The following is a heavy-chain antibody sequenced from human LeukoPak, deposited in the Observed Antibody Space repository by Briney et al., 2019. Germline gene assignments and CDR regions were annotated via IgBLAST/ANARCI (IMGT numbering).Heavy chain of an antibody. CDR3: ARASVIGVRFDP. CDR1: GGSISSGDYY. J-gene: IGHJ5*02. CDR2: IYYSGST. D-gene: IGHD3-3*01. Sequence: SETLSLTYTVSGGSISSGDYYWSWIRQPPGKGLEWIGYIYYSGSTYYNPSLKSRVTISVDTSKNQFSLKLSSVTAADTAVYYCARASVIGVRFDPWGQGTLVTVSS. V-gene: IGHV4-30-4*08.